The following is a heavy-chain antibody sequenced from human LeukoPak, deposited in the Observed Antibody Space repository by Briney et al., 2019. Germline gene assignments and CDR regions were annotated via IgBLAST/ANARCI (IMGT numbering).Heavy chain of an antibody. CDR3: ARGYYYGSGSPYYMDA. J-gene: IGHJ6*03. Sequence: SETLSLTCTVSGGFISSGSYYWSWIRQPAGKGLEWIGRIYTSGSTNYNPSLKSRVTISVDTSKNQFSLKLSSVTAADTAVYYCARGYYYGSGSPYYMDAWGKGTTVTISS. D-gene: IGHD3-10*01. CDR2: IYTSGST. CDR1: GGFISSGSYY. V-gene: IGHV4-61*02.